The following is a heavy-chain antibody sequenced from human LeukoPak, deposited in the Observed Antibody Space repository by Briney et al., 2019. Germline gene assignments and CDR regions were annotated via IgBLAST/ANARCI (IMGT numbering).Heavy chain of an antibody. J-gene: IGHJ6*03. CDR1: GFTFDDYA. CDR2: ISWNSGSI. CDR3: ARYGGSYYYMDV. D-gene: IGHD4-23*01. Sequence: GRSLRLSCAASGFTFDDYAMHWVRQAPGKGLEWVSGISWNSGSIGYADSVKGRFTISRDNAKNSLYLQMNSLRAEDTALYYCARYGGSYYYMDVWGKGTTVTVSS. V-gene: IGHV3-9*01.